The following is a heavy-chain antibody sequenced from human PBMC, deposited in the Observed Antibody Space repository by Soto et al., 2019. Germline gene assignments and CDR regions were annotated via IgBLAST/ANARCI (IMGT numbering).Heavy chain of an antibody. J-gene: IGHJ6*02. CDR2: IDPSDSYT. CDR1: GYSFTSYW. CDR3: ARLGRYYDGVSGPRQDYYVMDV. Sequence: GESLKISCKGSGYSFTSYWISWVRQMPGKGLEWMGRIDPSDSYTNYSPSFQGHVTISADKSISTAYLQWSSLKASDTAMYYCARLGRYYDGVSGPRQDYYVMDVWGQGTTVTVSS. V-gene: IGHV5-10-1*01. D-gene: IGHD3-10*01.